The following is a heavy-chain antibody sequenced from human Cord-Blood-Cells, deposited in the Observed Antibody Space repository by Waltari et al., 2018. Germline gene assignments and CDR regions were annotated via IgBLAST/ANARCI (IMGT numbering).Heavy chain of an antibody. J-gene: IGHJ4*02. CDR3: ARDIRPYLSSSSFDY. V-gene: IGHV1-46*01. Sequence: QVQLVQSGAEVKTPGASVNVSCKASGYSFPSSYMHCVRQAPGQGLEWMGIINPSGGSTSYAQKFQGRVTMTRDTSTSTVYMELSSLRSEDTAVYYCARDIRPYLSSSSFDYWGQGTLVTVSS. CDR1: GYSFPSSY. CDR2: INPSGGST. D-gene: IGHD6-6*01.